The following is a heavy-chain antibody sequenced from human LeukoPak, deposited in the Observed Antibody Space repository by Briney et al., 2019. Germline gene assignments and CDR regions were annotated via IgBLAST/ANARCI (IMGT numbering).Heavy chain of an antibody. Sequence: PGRSLRLSCAASGFSFSTYGIHWVRQAPGKGLEWVAVISYDGSNKYYADSVKGRFTISRDNSKSTLYLQMNSLRAEDTAVYYCAKGGAVSSKSITMVRGTRRYYYYMDVWGKGTTVTISS. CDR2: ISYDGSNK. V-gene: IGHV3-30*18. CDR3: AKGGAVSSKSITMVRGTRRYYYYMDV. J-gene: IGHJ6*03. D-gene: IGHD3-10*01. CDR1: GFSFSTYG.